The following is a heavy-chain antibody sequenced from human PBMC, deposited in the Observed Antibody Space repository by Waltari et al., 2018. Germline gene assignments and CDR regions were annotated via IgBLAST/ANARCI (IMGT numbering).Heavy chain of an antibody. J-gene: IGHJ3*02. D-gene: IGHD3-22*01. V-gene: IGHV3-48*01. CDR3: ARGRNNGRSGYDI. CDR2: ISSSSSTI. Sequence: EVQLVDSGGGLVPPGGSLRHSCAASGFTFRSYTMNWVLQAPGKGLEWVSYISSSSSTIYYVDSVKGRFTISRDNADNSLHLQMNSLRAEDTAVYYCARGRNNGRSGYDIWGQGTMVTVSS. CDR1: GFTFRSYT.